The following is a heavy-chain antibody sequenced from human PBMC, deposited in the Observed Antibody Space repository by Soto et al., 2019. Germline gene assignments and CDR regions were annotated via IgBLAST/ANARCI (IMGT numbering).Heavy chain of an antibody. J-gene: IGHJ5*02. Sequence: ASVKVSCKASGYTFTSYGISWVRQAPGQGLEWMGWISAYNGNTNYAQKLQGRVTMTTDTSTSTAYMELRSLRSDDTAVYYCARDYYVSSGYYFWPRGNWFDPWGQGTLVTVSS. V-gene: IGHV1-18*04. D-gene: IGHD3-22*01. CDR2: ISAYNGNT. CDR1: GYTFTSYG. CDR3: ARDYYVSSGYYFWPRGNWFDP.